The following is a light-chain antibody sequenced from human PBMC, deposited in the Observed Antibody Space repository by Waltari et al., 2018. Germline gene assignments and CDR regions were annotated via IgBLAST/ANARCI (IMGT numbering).Light chain of an antibody. CDR1: QSTD. J-gene: IGKJ2*02. Sequence: DVVMTQSPLSLPVTLGQPASISCRSSQSTDLNWFQQRPGQYPRRLIYKFSNRDSGVPDRCSVGGSGTDFTLKISRVEAEDVGVYYCMQGTHWPWTFGQGTKLEIK. CDR3: MQGTHWPWT. CDR2: KFS. V-gene: IGKV2-30*01.